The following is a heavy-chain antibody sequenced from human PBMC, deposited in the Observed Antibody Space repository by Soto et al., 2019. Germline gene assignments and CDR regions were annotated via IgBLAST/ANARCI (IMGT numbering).Heavy chain of an antibody. Sequence: PGGSLRLSCAASGFTFSSYDMHWVRQTVGKGLEWVSSIAINGGKYYLDSVRGRFTISREGAENSLYLQMNNLGAGDTAVYYCVRAPEQRPIDYWGHGSLVTVSS. CDR3: VRAPEQRPIDY. V-gene: IGHV3-13*01. J-gene: IGHJ4*01. CDR1: GFTFSSYD. D-gene: IGHD6-19*01. CDR2: IAINGGK.